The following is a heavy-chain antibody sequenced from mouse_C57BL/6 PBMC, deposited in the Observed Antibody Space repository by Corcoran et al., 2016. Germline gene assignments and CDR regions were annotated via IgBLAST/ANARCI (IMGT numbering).Heavy chain of an antibody. Sequence: QVQLKQSGAELVRPGASVKLSCKASGYTFTDYYINWVKQRPGQGLEWIARIYPGSGNTYYNEKFKGKDTLTAEKSSSTAYMQLSSLTSEDSAVYVCALYNWFAYWGQGTLVTVSA. V-gene: IGHV1-76*01. CDR3: ALYNWFAY. CDR2: IYPGSGNT. J-gene: IGHJ3*01. D-gene: IGHD2-1*01. CDR1: GYTFTDYY.